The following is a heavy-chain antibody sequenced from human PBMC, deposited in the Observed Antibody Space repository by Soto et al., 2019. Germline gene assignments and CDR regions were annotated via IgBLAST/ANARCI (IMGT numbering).Heavy chain of an antibody. CDR1: GFTFSSYG. D-gene: IGHD3-22*01. Sequence: PGGSLRLSCAASGFTFSSYGMHWVRQAPGKGLEWVAVISHDGSNKYYADSVKGRFTISRDNSKNTLYLQMSSLRAEDTAVYYCAKVPNSYYYDSSGYLIRIFDYWGQGTLVTVSS. CDR2: ISHDGSNK. J-gene: IGHJ4*02. V-gene: IGHV3-30*18. CDR3: AKVPNSYYYDSSGYLIRIFDY.